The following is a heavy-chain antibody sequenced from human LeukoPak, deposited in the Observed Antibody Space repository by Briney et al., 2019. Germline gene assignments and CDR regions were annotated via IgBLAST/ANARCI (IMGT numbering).Heavy chain of an antibody. CDR3: ARGYSRAAFDI. Sequence: PGGSLRLSCAASGFTFSSYWMSWVRQAPGKGLEWVANIKQDGSEKYYVDAVKGRFTVSRDNAKNSLLLQMNSLRAEDTALYYCARGYSRAAFDIWGQGTMVTVSS. D-gene: IGHD2-15*01. CDR2: IKQDGSEK. V-gene: IGHV3-7*01. J-gene: IGHJ3*02. CDR1: GFTFSSYW.